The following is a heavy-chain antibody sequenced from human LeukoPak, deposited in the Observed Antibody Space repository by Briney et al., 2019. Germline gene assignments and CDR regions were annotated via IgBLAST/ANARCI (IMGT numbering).Heavy chain of an antibody. CDR3: AKDRVTVVVPAAMDVIDY. D-gene: IGHD2-2*01. Sequence: PGGSLRLSCAASGFTFSSYGMHWVRQAPGKGLEWVAVISYDGSNKYYADSVKGRFTISRDNSKNTLYLQMNSLRAEDTAVCYCAKDRVTVVVPAAMDVIDYWGQGSLVTVSS. CDR1: GFTFSSYG. V-gene: IGHV3-30*18. CDR2: ISYDGSNK. J-gene: IGHJ4*02.